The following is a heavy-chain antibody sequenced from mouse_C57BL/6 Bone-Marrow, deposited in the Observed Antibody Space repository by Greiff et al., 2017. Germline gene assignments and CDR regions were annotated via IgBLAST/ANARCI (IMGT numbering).Heavy chain of an antibody. Sequence: EVQLQQSGPELVKPGASVKISCKASGYTFTDYYMNWVKQSHGKSLEWIGDINPNNGGTSYNQKLKGKATLTVDKSSSTAYMELRSLTSEDSAVYYLARDYYDSSWYFDYWGQGTILTVSS. CDR3: ARDYYDSSWYFDY. CDR2: INPNNGGT. D-gene: IGHD1-1*01. CDR1: GYTFTDYY. J-gene: IGHJ2*01. V-gene: IGHV1-26*01.